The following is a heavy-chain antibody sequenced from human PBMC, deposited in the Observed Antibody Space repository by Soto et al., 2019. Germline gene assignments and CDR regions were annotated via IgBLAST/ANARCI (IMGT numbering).Heavy chain of an antibody. Sequence: EVQLVESGGGLVQPGGSLRLSCAASGFTFSSYWMSWVRQAPGKGLEWVANIKQDGSEKYYVDSVKGRFTISRDNAENSLFLQMSSLRAEDTAVYYCARETVELATNWWGQGTLVTVSS. D-gene: IGHD5-12*01. CDR2: IKQDGSEK. CDR3: ARETVELATNW. V-gene: IGHV3-7*01. J-gene: IGHJ4*02. CDR1: GFTFSSYW.